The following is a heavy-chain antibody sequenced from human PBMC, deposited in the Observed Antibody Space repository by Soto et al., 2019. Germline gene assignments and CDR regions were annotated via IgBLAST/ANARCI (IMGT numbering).Heavy chain of an antibody. CDR2: IIPIFGTA. Sequence: ASVKVTCKASGGTFSSYASSWVRQAPGQGLEWMGGIIPIFGTANYAQKFQGRVTITADESTSTAYMELSSLRSEDTAVYYCARDWVATTYYYYYGMDVWGQGTTVTVSS. D-gene: IGHD2-15*01. J-gene: IGHJ6*02. CDR3: ARDWVATTYYYYYGMDV. CDR1: GGTFSSYA. V-gene: IGHV1-69*13.